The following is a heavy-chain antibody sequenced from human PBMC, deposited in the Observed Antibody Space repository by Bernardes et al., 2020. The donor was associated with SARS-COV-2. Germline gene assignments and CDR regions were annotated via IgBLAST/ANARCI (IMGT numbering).Heavy chain of an antibody. D-gene: IGHD2-15*01. Sequence: GESLKISCKGSEYNFATYWITWVRQTPGKGLEWVGRIDPSDSYAIYSPSFQGHVTLSVDKSISTAYLQWSSLKASDTAMYYCARPLVSGSYYYYYGMDVWGQGTTVTVS. V-gene: IGHV5-10-1*01. CDR3: ARPLVSGSYYYYYGMDV. CDR2: IDPSDSYA. J-gene: IGHJ6*02. CDR1: EYNFATYW.